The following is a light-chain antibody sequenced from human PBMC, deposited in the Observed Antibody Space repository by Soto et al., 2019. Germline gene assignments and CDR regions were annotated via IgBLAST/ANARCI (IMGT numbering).Light chain of an antibody. V-gene: IGKV1-5*01. J-gene: IGKJ1*01. CDR2: AAS. Sequence: DIQMTQSPSTLSASVGDRVTITCRASQSINRRLAWYQQKPGKAPKRLIYAASSLQSGVPSRFSGSGSGTEFTLTISSLQPDDFATYYCQHYNSYSEAFGQGTKVDIK. CDR1: QSINRR. CDR3: QHYNSYSEA.